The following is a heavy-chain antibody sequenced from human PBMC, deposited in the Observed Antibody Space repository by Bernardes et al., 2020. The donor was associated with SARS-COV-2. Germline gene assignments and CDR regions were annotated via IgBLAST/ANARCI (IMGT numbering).Heavy chain of an antibody. CDR3: ARDQVNQGWELPDEERTKPS. D-gene: IGHD1-26*01. J-gene: IGHJ4*02. Sequence: GGSLRLSCAASGFTFRSYEMNWVRQAPGKGLEWVSYISSSGSTIYYADSVKGRFTISRDNAKNSLYLQMNSLRAEDTAVYYCARDQVNQGWELPDEERTKPSWGQGTLVTVSS. V-gene: IGHV3-48*03. CDR2: ISSSGSTI. CDR1: GFTFRSYE.